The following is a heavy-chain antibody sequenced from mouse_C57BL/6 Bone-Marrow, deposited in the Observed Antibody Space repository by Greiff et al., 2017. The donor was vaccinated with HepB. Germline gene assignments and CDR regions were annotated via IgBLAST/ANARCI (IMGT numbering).Heavy chain of an antibody. V-gene: IGHV1-64*01. CDR1: GYTFTSYW. J-gene: IGHJ1*03. CDR3: ARWLLWYFDV. Sequence: QVHVKQSGAELVKPGASVKLSCKASGYTFTSYWMHWVKQRPGQGLEWIGMIHPNSGSTNYNEKFKSKATLTVDKSSSTAYMQLSSLTSEDSAVYYCARWLLWYFDVWGTGTTVTVSS. D-gene: IGHD2-3*01. CDR2: IHPNSGST.